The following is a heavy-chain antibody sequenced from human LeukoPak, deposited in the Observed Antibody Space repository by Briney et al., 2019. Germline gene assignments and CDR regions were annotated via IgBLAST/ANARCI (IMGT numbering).Heavy chain of an antibody. V-gene: IGHV3-7*01. J-gene: IGHJ4*02. CDR1: GFTFSNSW. Sequence: GGSLRLSCAASGFTFSNSWINCVRQALGKGLEWVANIKPDGSQTFYLDSVKGRFTVSRDNAKHSAYLQMNSLRAEDTAVYYCFGSGSYSKWDQGTLVTVSS. CDR3: FGSGSYSK. CDR2: IKPDGSQT. D-gene: IGHD3-10*01.